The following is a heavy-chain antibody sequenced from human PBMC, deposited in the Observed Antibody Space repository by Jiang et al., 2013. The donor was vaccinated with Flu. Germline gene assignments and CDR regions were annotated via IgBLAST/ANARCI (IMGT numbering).Heavy chain of an antibody. CDR3: AAHYTSGWYFLDH. J-gene: IGHJ4*02. Sequence: GSGLVKPSETLSLTCTVSGGSITSNAFWWGWIRQPPGKGLEWIGASYYTGITYYSPSLKSRITISIDTSKNQFSLNLSSVTAADTAVYFCAAHYTSGWYFLDHWGQGTLVTVSS. CDR2: SYYTGIT. V-gene: IGHV4-39*07. D-gene: IGHD6-19*01. CDR1: GGSITSNAFW.